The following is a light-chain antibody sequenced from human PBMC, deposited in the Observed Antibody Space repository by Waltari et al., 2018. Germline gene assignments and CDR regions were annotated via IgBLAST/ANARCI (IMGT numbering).Light chain of an antibody. V-gene: IGKV1-39*01. J-gene: IGKJ4*01. CDR3: QQSYITPLT. CDR1: QNVFTY. Sequence: DIQMTQSPSSLSASVGDRVTITCRASQNVFTYLNWYQQKPGKAPKFRIYSASILQTGVPSRFSGSGSETDFTLTISNLQPEDFATYYCQQSYITPLTFGGGTKVEI. CDR2: SAS.